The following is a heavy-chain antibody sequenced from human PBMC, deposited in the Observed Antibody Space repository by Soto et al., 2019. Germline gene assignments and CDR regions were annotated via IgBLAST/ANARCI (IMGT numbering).Heavy chain of an antibody. D-gene: IGHD3-3*01. CDR1: GFTFSTYC. CDR2: TCRYGREL. V-gene: IGHV3-74*01. Sequence: GGSLRLSCAASGFTFSTYCMHWVRHTPGTGLVWVSRTCRYGRELYYADSVKGRFTISRDNSKNTLYLQMNSLRAEDTAVYYCARGPGTIFGVVIDYYYGMDVWGQGTTVTVSS. J-gene: IGHJ6*02. CDR3: ARGPGTIFGVVIDYYYGMDV.